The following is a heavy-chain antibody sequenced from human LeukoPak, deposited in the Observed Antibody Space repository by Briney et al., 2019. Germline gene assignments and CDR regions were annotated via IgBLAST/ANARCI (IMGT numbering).Heavy chain of an antibody. D-gene: IGHD5-12*01. CDR3: ANALGVAQNCYFVMDV. CDR1: GFTFSSHG. Sequence: GRSLRLSCAASGFTFSSHGMHWVRQAPGKGLEWVAIISYDGRNKYYADSVKGRFTISGDNSKNTLYLQMNSLRAEDTAVYYCANALGVAQNCYFVMDVWGQGTTVTVSS. J-gene: IGHJ6*02. CDR2: ISYDGRNK. V-gene: IGHV3-30*18.